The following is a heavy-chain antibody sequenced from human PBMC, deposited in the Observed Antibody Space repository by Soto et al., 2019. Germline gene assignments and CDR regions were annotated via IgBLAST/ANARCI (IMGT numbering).Heavy chain of an antibody. CDR1: GFTFSSYG. J-gene: IGHJ6*02. Sequence: ESGGGVVQPGRSLRLSCAASGFTFSSYGMHWVRQAPGKGPEWVAVISYDGSNKYYADSVKGRFTISRDNSKNTLYLQMNSLRAEDTAVYYCAKGVSVTTSYYYYGMDVWGQGTTVTVSS. D-gene: IGHD4-4*01. V-gene: IGHV3-30*18. CDR2: ISYDGSNK. CDR3: AKGVSVTTSYYYYGMDV.